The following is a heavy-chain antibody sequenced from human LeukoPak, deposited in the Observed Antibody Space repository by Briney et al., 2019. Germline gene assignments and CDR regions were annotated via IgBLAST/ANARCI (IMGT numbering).Heavy chain of an antibody. J-gene: IGHJ4*02. Sequence: SETLSLTCTVSGGSISGYFWSWIRQPAGKGLEWIGRIYSSGSTNYSPSLKSRVTISLDTAKNQFSLKLTSVTAADTAVYYCARLTSPAYWGQGRLVTVSS. CDR2: IYSSGST. V-gene: IGHV4-4*07. D-gene: IGHD3-9*01. CDR3: ARLTSPAY. CDR1: GGSISGYF.